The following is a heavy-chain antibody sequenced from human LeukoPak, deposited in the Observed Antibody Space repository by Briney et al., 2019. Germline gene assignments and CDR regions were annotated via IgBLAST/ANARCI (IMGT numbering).Heavy chain of an antibody. CDR3: ARAYSYAFHV. CDR2: LNSVGTT. Sequence: GGSLRLSCAASGFTVSSDYMTWVRQAPGKGLEWVSLLNSVGTTYYTDSVKRRFTISRDNSNNTLYLQMNSLRADDTALYYCARAYSYAFHVWGQGTMVTVSS. D-gene: IGHD2-15*01. V-gene: IGHV3-66*01. J-gene: IGHJ3*01. CDR1: GFTVSSDY.